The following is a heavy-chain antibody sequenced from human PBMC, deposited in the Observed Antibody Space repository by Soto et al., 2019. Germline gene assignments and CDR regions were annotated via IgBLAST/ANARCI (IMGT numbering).Heavy chain of an antibody. D-gene: IGHD2-21*02. V-gene: IGHV3-33*01. CDR2: IWYDGSNK. CDR1: GFTFSSYG. CDR3: ARDPTYCGGDCYHSGDAFDI. J-gene: IGHJ3*02. Sequence: QVQLVESGGGVVQPGRSLRLSCAASGFTFSSYGMHWVRQAPGKGLEWVAVIWYDGSNKYYADSVKGRFTISRDNSKNTLYLQMNSLRAEDTAVYYCARDPTYCGGDCYHSGDAFDIWGQGTMVTVSS.